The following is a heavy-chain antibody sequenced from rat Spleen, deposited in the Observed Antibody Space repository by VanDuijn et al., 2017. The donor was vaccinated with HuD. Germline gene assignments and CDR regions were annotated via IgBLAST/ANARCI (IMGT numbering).Heavy chain of an antibody. CDR1: GFTLSDSY. V-gene: IGHV5-22*01. CDR2: ISYEGSST. CDR3: AKVTYYGYYYFDY. Sequence: EVQLVESGGGLVQPGRSLKLSCAASGFTLSDSYMAWVRQAPKKGLEWVASISYEGSSTYYGDSVKARFTVSRDNAKSTLYLQMESLRSDDTATYYCAKVTYYGYYYFDYWGQGVMVTVSS. J-gene: IGHJ2*01. D-gene: IGHD1-9*01.